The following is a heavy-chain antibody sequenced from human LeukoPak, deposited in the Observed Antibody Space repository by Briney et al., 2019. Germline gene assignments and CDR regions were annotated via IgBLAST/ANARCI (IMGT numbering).Heavy chain of an antibody. V-gene: IGHV1-69*13. CDR1: GGTFSSYG. J-gene: IGHJ6*02. CDR3: ARLDEYSSSSRYYGMDV. D-gene: IGHD6-6*01. Sequence: ASVKVSCKASGGTFSSYGISWVRQAPGQGLEWMGGIIPIFGTANYAQKFQGRVTITADESTSTAYMELSSLRSEDTAVCYCARLDEYSSSSRYYGMDVWGQGTTVTVSS. CDR2: IIPIFGTA.